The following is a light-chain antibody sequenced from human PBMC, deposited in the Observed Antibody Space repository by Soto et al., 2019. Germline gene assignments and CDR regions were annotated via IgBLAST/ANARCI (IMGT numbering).Light chain of an antibody. Sequence: DIPMTQSPSSLSASVGDRVTITCRASPSISSYLNWYQQKPGKAPKLLIYAASSLQSGVPSRFSGSGSGTDFTLTISSLQPEDFATYYCQQSYSTPWTFGQGTKVEIK. J-gene: IGKJ1*01. CDR3: QQSYSTPWT. CDR2: AAS. V-gene: IGKV1-39*01. CDR1: PSISSY.